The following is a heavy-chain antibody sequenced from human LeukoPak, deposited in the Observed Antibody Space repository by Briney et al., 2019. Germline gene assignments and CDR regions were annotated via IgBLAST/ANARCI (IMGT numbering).Heavy chain of an antibody. CDR3: ARGQYSSSYYYYYMDV. CDR2: IKQDGSEK. D-gene: IGHD6-6*01. J-gene: IGHJ6*03. Sequence: GGSLRLSCAAAGFTFRRYGMSWVRQAPGKGLEWVANIKQDGSEKYYVDSVKGRFTISRDNAKNSLYLQMNSLRAEDTAVYYCARGQYSSSYYYYYMDVWGKGTTVTVSS. V-gene: IGHV3-7*01. CDR1: GFTFRRYG.